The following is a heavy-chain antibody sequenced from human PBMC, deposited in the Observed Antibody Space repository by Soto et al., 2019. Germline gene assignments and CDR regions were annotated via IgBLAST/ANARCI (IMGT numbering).Heavy chain of an antibody. D-gene: IGHD5-12*01. V-gene: IGHV3-30*18. CDR2: ISYDGSDK. CDR3: VKDRVPGAYGHYYGMDV. J-gene: IGHJ6*02. Sequence: GGSLRLSCRVSGFTFNNSGMHWVRQAPGKGPEWMAVISYDGSDKYYADLVKGRVIISRDNSKNTLNLEMNSLRAEDTATYYCVKDRVPGAYGHYYGMDVWGQGTTVTVSS. CDR1: GFTFNNSG.